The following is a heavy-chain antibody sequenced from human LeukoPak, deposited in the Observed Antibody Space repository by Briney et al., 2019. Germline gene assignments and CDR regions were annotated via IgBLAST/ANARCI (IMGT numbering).Heavy chain of an antibody. V-gene: IGHV3-11*04. D-gene: IGHD3-10*01. CDR1: GFTFSDYY. CDR3: ARSGNTGRNWYFDL. Sequence: GGSLRLSCAASGFTFSDYYMSWMRQAPGKGLEWVSYISGSGTTIYYADSVKGRFTISRDNAKNSLYLQMNSLRAEDTAVYYCARSGNTGRNWYFDLWGRGTLVTVSS. J-gene: IGHJ2*01. CDR2: ISGSGTTI.